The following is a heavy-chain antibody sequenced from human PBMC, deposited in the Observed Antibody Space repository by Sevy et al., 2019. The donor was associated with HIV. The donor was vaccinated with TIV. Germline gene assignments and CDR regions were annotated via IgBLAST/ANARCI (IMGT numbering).Heavy chain of an antibody. V-gene: IGHV3-11*01. Sequence: GGSLRLSCAASGFTFSDYYMSWIRRAPGKGLEWVSYLSSSGSTIYYADSVKGRFTISRDNAKNSLYLQMNSLRAEDTAVYYCASGAYYYDSSGYYYGDYWGQGTLVTVSS. D-gene: IGHD3-22*01. CDR1: GFTFSDYY. CDR3: ASGAYYYDSSGYYYGDY. CDR2: LSSSGSTI. J-gene: IGHJ4*02.